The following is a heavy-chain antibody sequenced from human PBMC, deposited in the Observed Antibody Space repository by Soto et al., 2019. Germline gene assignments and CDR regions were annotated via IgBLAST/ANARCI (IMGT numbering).Heavy chain of an antibody. Sequence: ASVKVSCKASGYTFITYYIHWVRQAPGQGLEWMGIINPSGGSTSYAQKFQGRVTVTRDTSTSTVYMEPSSLRSEDTAVYYCGRGSSTTWPYCYIDVWGRVTLVIVSS. CDR1: GYTFITYY. V-gene: IGHV1-46*03. J-gene: IGHJ2*01. CDR2: INPSGGST. CDR3: GRGSSTTWPYCYIDV. D-gene: IGHD2-2*01.